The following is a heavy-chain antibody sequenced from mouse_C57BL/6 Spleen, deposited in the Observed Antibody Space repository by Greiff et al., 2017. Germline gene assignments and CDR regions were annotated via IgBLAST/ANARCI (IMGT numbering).Heavy chain of an antibody. J-gene: IGHJ4*01. D-gene: IGHD1-1*01. CDR2: INPNNGGT. V-gene: IGHV1-22*01. CDR1: GYTFTDYN. CDR3: ASYGSRPYAMDY. Sequence: VQLQQSGPELVKPGASVKMSCKASGYTFTDYNMHWVKQSHGKSLEWVGYINPNNGGTSYNQKFKGKATLTVNKSSSTAYMELRSLTSEDSAVYYCASYGSRPYAMDYWGQGTSVTVSS.